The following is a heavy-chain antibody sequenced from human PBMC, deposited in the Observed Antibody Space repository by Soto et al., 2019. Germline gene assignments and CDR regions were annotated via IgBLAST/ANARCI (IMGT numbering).Heavy chain of an antibody. J-gene: IGHJ4*02. D-gene: IGHD6-13*01. CDR3: ATNRGSGYSSSWPD. CDR2: IIPIFGTA. V-gene: IGHV1-69*01. Sequence: GASVKFSCKASGGTFSSYAISLVRQAPGQGLEWMGGIIPIFGTANYAQKFQGRVTITADESTSTAYMELSSLRSEDTAVYYCATNRGSGYSSSWPDWGQGTLVTVSS. CDR1: GGTFSSYA.